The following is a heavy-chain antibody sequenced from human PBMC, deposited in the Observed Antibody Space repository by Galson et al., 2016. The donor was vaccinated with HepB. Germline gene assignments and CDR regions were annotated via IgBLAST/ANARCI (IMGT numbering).Heavy chain of an antibody. V-gene: IGHV3-23*01. CDR3: AGDLPLLG. D-gene: IGHD2-15*01. Sequence: SLRLSCAASGFTFSSCPMSWVRQAPGKGLEWVSSISGSGGSTNYADSVKGRFTISRDNSKNTLYLQMNSLRAEDTAVYYCAGDLPLLGWGQGTLVTVSS. CDR2: ISGSGGST. J-gene: IGHJ4*02. CDR1: GFTFSSCP.